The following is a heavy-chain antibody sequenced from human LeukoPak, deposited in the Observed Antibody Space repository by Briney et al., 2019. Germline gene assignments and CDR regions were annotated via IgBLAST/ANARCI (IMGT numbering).Heavy chain of an antibody. Sequence: SETLSLTCTVSGYSISSGYYWGWIRQPPGKGLEWIGSIYHSGRTYYNPSLKSRVTISVDTSKNQFSLKLSSVTAADTAVYYCARGRWLQSPFDPWGQGTLVTVSS. CDR2: IYHSGRT. D-gene: IGHD5-24*01. V-gene: IGHV4-38-2*02. CDR3: ARGRWLQSPFDP. J-gene: IGHJ5*02. CDR1: GYSISSGYY.